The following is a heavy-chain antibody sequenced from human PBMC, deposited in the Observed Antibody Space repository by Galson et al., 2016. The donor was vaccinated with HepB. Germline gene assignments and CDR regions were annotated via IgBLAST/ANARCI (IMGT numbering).Heavy chain of an antibody. J-gene: IGHJ3*02. CDR3: ARTRGDYYSSRGYPTPDGFDI. V-gene: IGHV3-21*01. CDR1: GFTFSRYS. CDR2: ISSTSVYI. D-gene: IGHD3-22*01. Sequence: SLRLSCAASGFTFSRYSMNWVRQAPGKGLEWVSSISSTSVYIYHSDSVEGRFTISRDNAGNSVYLQMNSLRAEDTAVYFCARTRGDYYSSRGYPTPDGFDIWGQGTMVTVSS.